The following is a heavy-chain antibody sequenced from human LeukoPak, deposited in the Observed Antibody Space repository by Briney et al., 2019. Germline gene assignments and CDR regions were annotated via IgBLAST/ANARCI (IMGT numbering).Heavy chain of an antibody. J-gene: IGHJ4*02. CDR1: GFSFSTYA. V-gene: IGHV3-64*01. D-gene: IGHD6-19*01. CDR2: ISSNGGNK. Sequence: GGSRRLSCAASGFSFSTYAMSWVRQAPGKGLEYVAAISSNGGNKYYPNSMKGRFTISRDNSKNTLYLQMGSLRVGDMAVHYCARRDTSGYFSDYWGQGTLVTVSS. CDR3: ARRDTSGYFSDY.